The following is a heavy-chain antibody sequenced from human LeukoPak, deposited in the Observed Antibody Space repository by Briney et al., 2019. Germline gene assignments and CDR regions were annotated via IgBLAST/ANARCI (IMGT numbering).Heavy chain of an antibody. Sequence: GGSLTLSCAASGFTFSSYWMHWVRQAPGKGLVWVSRINSDGSSTSYADSVKGRFTISRDNAKHTLYQQMNSLRADDTAVYCCARGNSKPGDYWGQRTLVTVSS. J-gene: IGHJ4*02. D-gene: IGHD1-7*01. CDR3: ARGNSKPGDY. CDR2: INSDGSST. CDR1: GFTFSSYW. V-gene: IGHV3-74*01.